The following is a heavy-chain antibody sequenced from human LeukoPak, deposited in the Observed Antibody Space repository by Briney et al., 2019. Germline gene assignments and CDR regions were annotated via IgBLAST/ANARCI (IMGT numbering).Heavy chain of an antibody. Sequence: SGGSLRLSCGASGFTFSSFAMSWVRQAPGKGLEWVSGVGAGGSTYYADSVKGRFTISRDSSKNTLYLQMNSLRAEDTAIYYCAKKYSNTWSSFDYWGQGTLVTVSS. V-gene: IGHV3-23*01. D-gene: IGHD6-13*01. J-gene: IGHJ4*02. CDR3: AKKYSNTWSSFDY. CDR2: VGAGGST. CDR1: GFTFSSFA.